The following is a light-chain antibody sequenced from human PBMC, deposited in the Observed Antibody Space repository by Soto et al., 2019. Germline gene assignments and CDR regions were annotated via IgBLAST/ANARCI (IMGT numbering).Light chain of an antibody. CDR3: SSYTSSSTPSV. CDR1: SSDVGGYNY. V-gene: IGLV2-14*01. CDR2: DVT. J-gene: IGLJ1*01. Sequence: QSALTQPASVSGSPGHSITISCTGTSSDVGGYNYVSWYQQHPVKAPKLMIYDVTNRPSGVSDRFSGSKSGNTASLTISGLQAEDEADYYCSSYTSSSTPSVFGTGTKVTVL.